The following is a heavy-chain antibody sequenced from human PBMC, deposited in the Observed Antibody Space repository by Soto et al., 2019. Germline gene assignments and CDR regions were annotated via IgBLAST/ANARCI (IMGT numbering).Heavy chain of an antibody. J-gene: IGHJ4*02. D-gene: IGHD6-13*01. CDR1: GGSISSYY. CDR2: IYYSGST. Sequence: SETLSLTCTVSGGSISSYYWSWIRQPPGKGLEWIGYIYYSGSTNYNPSLKSRVTISVDTSKNQFSLKPSSVTAADTAVYYCARSPVAAAGPYYFDYWGQGTLVTVS. V-gene: IGHV4-59*01. CDR3: ARSPVAAAGPYYFDY.